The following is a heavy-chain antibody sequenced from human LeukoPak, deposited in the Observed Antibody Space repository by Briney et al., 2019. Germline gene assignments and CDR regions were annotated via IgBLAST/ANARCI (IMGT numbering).Heavy chain of an antibody. D-gene: IGHD5-18*01. CDR3: ARVRWAGGYSYGLFDY. V-gene: IGHV3-7*03. J-gene: IGHJ4*02. CDR2: IKQDGSEK. CDR1: GFTFSSYW. Sequence: GGSLRLSCAASGFTFSSYWMSWVRQAPGKGLEWVANIKQDGSEKYYEDSVKGRFTISRDNAKNSLYLQMNSLRAEDTAVYYCARVRWAGGYSYGLFDYWGQGTLVTVSS.